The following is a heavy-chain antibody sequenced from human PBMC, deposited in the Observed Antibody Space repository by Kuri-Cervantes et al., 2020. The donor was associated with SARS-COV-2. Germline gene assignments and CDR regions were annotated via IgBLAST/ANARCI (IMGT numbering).Heavy chain of an antibody. Sequence: SQTLSLTCAVYGGSFSGYYWSWIRQPPGKGLEWIGSIYYSGSTYYNPSLKGRVTISVDTSKNQFSLKLSSVTAADTAVYYCAKGYYYYMDVWGKGTTVTVSS. CDR2: IYYSGST. J-gene: IGHJ6*03. CDR3: AKGYYYYMDV. V-gene: IGHV4-34*01. CDR1: GGSFSGYY.